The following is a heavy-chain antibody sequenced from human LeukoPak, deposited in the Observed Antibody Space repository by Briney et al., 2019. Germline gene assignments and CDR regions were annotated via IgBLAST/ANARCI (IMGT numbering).Heavy chain of an antibody. V-gene: IGHV1-46*01. CDR3: ARAHDYGDYVRAFDI. CDR2: IYPGGGST. J-gene: IGHJ3*02. Sequence: GASVKVSRKASGYTFTSYYIHWVRQAPGQGLEWMGIIYPGGGSTSYAQKFQGRVTITADESTSTAYMELSSLRSEDTAVYYCARAHDYGDYVRAFDIWGQGTMVTVSS. CDR1: GYTFTSYY. D-gene: IGHD4-17*01.